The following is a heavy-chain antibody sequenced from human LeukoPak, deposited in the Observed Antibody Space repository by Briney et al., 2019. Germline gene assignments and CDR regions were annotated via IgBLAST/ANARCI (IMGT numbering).Heavy chain of an antibody. CDR1: EFTFSSYA. Sequence: GGSLRLSCAASEFTFSSYAMSWVRQAPGKGLEWVSAISGSGGGTYYADSVKGRFTISRDNSKNTLYLQMNSLRAEDTAVYYCAESRGVIGSFGMDVWGQGTTVTVSS. CDR3: AESRGVIGSFGMDV. CDR2: ISGSGGGT. J-gene: IGHJ6*02. V-gene: IGHV3-23*01. D-gene: IGHD3-10*01.